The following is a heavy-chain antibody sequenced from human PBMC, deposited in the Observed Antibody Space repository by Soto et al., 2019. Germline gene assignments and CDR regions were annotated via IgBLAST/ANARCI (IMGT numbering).Heavy chain of an antibody. CDR1: GDSIRRSGYY. J-gene: IGHJ6*03. CDR3: ARQGRYYFDSGSYASEGHYYMDV. V-gene: IGHV4-39*01. CDR2: IFYSGTT. D-gene: IGHD3-10*01. Sequence: SETLSLTCTVSGDSIRRSGYYWDWIRQPPGKGLEWIGNIFYSGTTFYNPSLKSRVTISVDTSKNQFSLKLSSVTAADTAVYYCARQGRYYFDSGSYASEGHYYMDVWGKGTTVTVSS.